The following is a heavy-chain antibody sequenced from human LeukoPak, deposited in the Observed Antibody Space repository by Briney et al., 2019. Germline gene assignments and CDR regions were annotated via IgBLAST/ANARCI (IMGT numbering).Heavy chain of an antibody. Sequence: SETLSLTCTVSGGSISSYYWSWIRQPPGKGLEWIGYIYYSGSINYNPSLKSRVTISVDTSKNQFSLKLSSVTAADTAVYYCARHSYAMATFDYWGQGTLVTVSS. CDR2: IYYSGSI. V-gene: IGHV4-59*08. CDR1: GGSISSYY. D-gene: IGHD5-24*01. J-gene: IGHJ4*02. CDR3: ARHSYAMATFDY.